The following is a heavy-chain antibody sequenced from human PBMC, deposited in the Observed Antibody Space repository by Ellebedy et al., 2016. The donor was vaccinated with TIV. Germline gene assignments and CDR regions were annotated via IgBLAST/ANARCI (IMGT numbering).Heavy chain of an antibody. Sequence: GESLKISCAASGFTFSDHYMSWIRQAPGKGLEWVSSISGSGFFVYYADSVKGRVNISRDNSRNSVYLQMISLRAEDTAIYYCVRSDTVYHSANDYWGQGTLVTVSS. CDR1: GFTFSDHY. CDR2: ISGSGFFV. D-gene: IGHD2-21*02. CDR3: VRSDTVYHSANDY. V-gene: IGHV3-11*01. J-gene: IGHJ4*02.